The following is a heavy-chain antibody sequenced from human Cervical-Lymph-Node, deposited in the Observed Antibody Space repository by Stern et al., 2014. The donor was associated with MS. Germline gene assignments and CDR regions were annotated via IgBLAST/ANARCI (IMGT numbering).Heavy chain of an antibody. D-gene: IGHD3-10*01. CDR3: ATSSYGSGTFDGLDV. CDR2: ISYEGSNK. V-gene: IGHV3-30*01. Sequence: VQLVESGGGVVQPGRSLRLSCAASGSTSRNFAMHLVRQAPGKGLEGVGVISYEGSNKYYGDSVRGRFSISRDNSKNTLTLQMNSLRPEDTAVYYCATSSYGSGTFDGLDVWGQGTTVTVSS. J-gene: IGHJ6*02. CDR1: GSTSRNFA.